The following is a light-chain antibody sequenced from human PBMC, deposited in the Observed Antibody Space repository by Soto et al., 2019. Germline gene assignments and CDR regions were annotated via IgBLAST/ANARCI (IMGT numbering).Light chain of an antibody. CDR2: KDS. Sequence: SYELTQPSSVSVSPGQTARITCSGDVLAKKYARWFQQKPGQAPVLVIYKDSGRPSGIPERFSGSSSGTTVTLTISGAQVEDGADYYCYSAADNNLGVFGGGTKVTVL. CDR3: YSAADNNLGV. J-gene: IGLJ2*01. V-gene: IGLV3-27*01. CDR1: VLAKKY.